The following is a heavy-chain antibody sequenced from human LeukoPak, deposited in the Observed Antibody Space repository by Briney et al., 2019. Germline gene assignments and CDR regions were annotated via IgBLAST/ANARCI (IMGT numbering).Heavy chain of an antibody. J-gene: IGHJ4*02. CDR1: AFTFTNYA. CDR2: ISYDGSDK. V-gene: IGHV3-30-3*01. D-gene: IGHD6-13*01. Sequence: GGSLRLSCAASAFTFTNYAIHWVRQAPGKGLEWVSVISYDGSDKYYADSVKGRFTISRDNSKNTLFLQMNSLRAGDTAVYYCAREGEQLVLDFWGQGTLVTVSS. CDR3: AREGEQLVLDF.